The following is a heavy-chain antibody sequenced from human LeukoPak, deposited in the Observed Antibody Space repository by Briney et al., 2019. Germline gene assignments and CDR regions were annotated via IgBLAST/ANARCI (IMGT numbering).Heavy chain of an antibody. V-gene: IGHV4-39*01. CDR1: GGSISSSSYY. J-gene: IGHJ3*02. D-gene: IGHD3-22*01. CDR3: ARRLLPIVVVRGGAFDI. CDR2: IYYSGST. Sequence: SQTLSLTCTVSGGSISSSSYYWGWIRQPPGKGLEWIGSIYYSGSTYYNPSLKSRVTISVDTSKNQFSLKLSSVTAADTAVYYCARRLLPIVVVRGGAFDIWGQGTMVTVSS.